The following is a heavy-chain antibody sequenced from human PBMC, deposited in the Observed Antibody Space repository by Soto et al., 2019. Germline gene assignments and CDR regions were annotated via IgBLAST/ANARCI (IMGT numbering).Heavy chain of an antibody. CDR3: TTPDTPSLDAFDI. CDR1: GFTFSNAW. V-gene: IGHV3-15*01. CDR2: IKSKTDGGTT. J-gene: IGHJ3*02. Sequence: GGSLRLACAASGFTFSNAWMSWVSQAPGKGLEWVGRIKSKTDGGTTDYAAPVKGRFTISRDDSKNTLYLQMNSLKTEDTAVYYCTTPDTPSLDAFDIWGQGTMVTVSS.